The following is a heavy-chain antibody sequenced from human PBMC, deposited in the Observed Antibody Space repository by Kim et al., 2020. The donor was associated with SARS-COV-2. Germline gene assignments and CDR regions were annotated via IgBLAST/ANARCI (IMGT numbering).Heavy chain of an antibody. V-gene: IGHV3-23*01. J-gene: IGHJ3*02. CDR3: AAPRGAFDI. D-gene: IGHD3-10*01. Sequence: SNYTADTGKGRFTITRDNSKNTLYLQMNSLRAEDTAVYYCAAPRGAFDIWGQGTMVTVSS. CDR2: SN.